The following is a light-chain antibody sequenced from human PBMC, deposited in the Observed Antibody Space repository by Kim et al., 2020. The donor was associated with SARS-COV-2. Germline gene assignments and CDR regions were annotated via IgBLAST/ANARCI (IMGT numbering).Light chain of an antibody. V-gene: IGLV2-8*01. CDR1: SSDIGRYNY. CDR2: DVS. Sequence: GQSVTISCTGTSSDIGRYNYVSWYQNHPGSAPKLIIYDVSRRPSGVPDRFSGSKSANTASLTVSGLQAEDEADYYCSSYTDSNTLIFGGGTQLTVL. J-gene: IGLJ2*01. CDR3: SSYTDSNTLI.